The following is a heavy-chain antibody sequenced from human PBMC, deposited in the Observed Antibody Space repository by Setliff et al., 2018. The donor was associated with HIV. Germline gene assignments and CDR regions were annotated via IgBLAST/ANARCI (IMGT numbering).Heavy chain of an antibody. CDR2: IYYTGFA. Sequence: LSLTCSVSGDSMSSGSYFWGWIRQTPGKGLEWIGNIYYTGFAYYNPSLKSRVTVSLDTSKTHFYLNLTSVTDADTAVYFCAREGRGDPAVATTRIDYWGQGKLVTVS. J-gene: IGHJ4*02. CDR3: AREGRGDPAVATTRIDY. V-gene: IGHV4-39*02. CDR1: GDSMSSGSYF. D-gene: IGHD1-1*01.